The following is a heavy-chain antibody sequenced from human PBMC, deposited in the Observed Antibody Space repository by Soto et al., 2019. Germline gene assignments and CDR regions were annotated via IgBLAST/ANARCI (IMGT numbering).Heavy chain of an antibody. CDR2: ISYDGSNK. D-gene: IGHD3-3*01. V-gene: IGHV3-30-3*01. CDR1: GFIFSSYA. CDR3: ARDLYDFWSGPLTYYYYGMDV. Sequence: PGGSLRLSCAASGFIFSSYAMHWVRQAPGKGLEWVAVISYDGSNKYYADSVKGRFTISRDNSKNTLYLQMNSLRAEDTAVYYCARDLYDFWSGPLTYYYYGMDVWGQGTTVTVSS. J-gene: IGHJ6*02.